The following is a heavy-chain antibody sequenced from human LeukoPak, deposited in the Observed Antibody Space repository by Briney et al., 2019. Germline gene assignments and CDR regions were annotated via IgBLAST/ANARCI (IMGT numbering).Heavy chain of an antibody. CDR2: IIPIFGTA. J-gene: IGHJ2*01. CDR3: AREYYDSSGYPPRSWYFDL. V-gene: IGHV1-69*05. CDR1: GGTFSSYA. D-gene: IGHD3-22*01. Sequence: SVKVSCKASGGTFSSYAISWVRQAPGQGLEWMGGIIPIFGTANYAQKFQGRVTITTDESTSTAYMELSSLRSGDTAVYYCAREYYDSSGYPPRSWYFDLWGRGTLVTVSS.